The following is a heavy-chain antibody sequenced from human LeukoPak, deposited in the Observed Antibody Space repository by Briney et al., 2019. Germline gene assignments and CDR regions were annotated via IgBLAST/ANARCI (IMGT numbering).Heavy chain of an antibody. CDR3: AKGDNGPWHY. CDR2: INHSGST. Sequence: SETLSLTCVVYGGSFSGYYWSWIRQPPGKGLEWIGEINHSGSTNYNPSLKSRVTISVDTSKNQFSLKLSSVTAADTAVYYCAKGDNGPWHYWGQGTLVTVSS. CDR1: GGSFSGYY. V-gene: IGHV4-34*01. D-gene: IGHD1-14*01. J-gene: IGHJ4*02.